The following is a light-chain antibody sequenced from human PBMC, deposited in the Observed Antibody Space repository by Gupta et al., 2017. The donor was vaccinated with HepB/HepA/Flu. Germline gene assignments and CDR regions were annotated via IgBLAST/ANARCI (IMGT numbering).Light chain of an antibody. CDR1: SSNIGNNY. Sequence: SVLTLPPSGSAGPGQMFTIPCSGSSSNIGNNYVSWYQQLPGTAPKLLIYDNNKRPSGMPDRCSGSKSGTSATLGITGLQTGDEADYYCGTWDSSLNVGVVFGGGTKLTVL. CDR3: GTWDSSLNVGVV. V-gene: IGLV1-51*01. CDR2: DNN. J-gene: IGLJ2*01.